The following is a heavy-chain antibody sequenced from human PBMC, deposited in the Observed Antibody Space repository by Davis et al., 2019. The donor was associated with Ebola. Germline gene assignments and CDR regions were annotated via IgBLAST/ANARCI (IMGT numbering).Heavy chain of an antibody. D-gene: IGHD6-13*01. J-gene: IGHJ6*02. V-gene: IGHV1-2*04. CDR1: GYTFTGYY. CDR3: ARDRIAAAGTGLYYYYGMDV. Sequence: ASVKVSCKASGYTFTGYYMHWVRQAPAQGLEWMGWINPNSGGTNYAQKFQGWVTMTRDTSISTAYMELSRLRSDDTAVYYCARDRIAAAGTGLYYYYGMDVWGQGTTVTVSS. CDR2: INPNSGGT.